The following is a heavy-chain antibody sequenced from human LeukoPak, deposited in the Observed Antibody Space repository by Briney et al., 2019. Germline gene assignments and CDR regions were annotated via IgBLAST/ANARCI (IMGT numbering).Heavy chain of an antibody. J-gene: IGHJ4*02. D-gene: IGHD3-16*01. CDR2: IYYSGST. CDR1: GGSISSYY. V-gene: IGHV4-59*01. Sequence: SETLSLTRTVAGGSISSYYWSWIRQPPGKGLEWIGYIYYSGSTNYNPSLKSRVTISVDTSKNQFSLKLSSVTAADTAVYYCARWGLGSRYFDYWGQGTLVTVSS. CDR3: ARWGLGSRYFDY.